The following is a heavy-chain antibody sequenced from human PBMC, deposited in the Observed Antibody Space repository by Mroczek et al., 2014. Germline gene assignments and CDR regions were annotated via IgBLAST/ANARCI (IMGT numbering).Heavy chain of an antibody. J-gene: IGHJ2*01. V-gene: IGHV3-48*01. CDR2: ISSSSSTI. CDR3: ARDAAPYSGYDYQTLVDFDL. D-gene: IGHD5-12*01. Sequence: VQLQGVGGGLVQPGGSLRLSCAASGFTFSSYSMNWVRQAPGKGLEWVSYISSSSSTIYYADSVKGRFTISRDNAKNSLYLQMNSLRAEDTAVYYCARDAAPYSGYDYQTLVDFDLWGRGTLVTVSS. CDR1: GFTFSSYS.